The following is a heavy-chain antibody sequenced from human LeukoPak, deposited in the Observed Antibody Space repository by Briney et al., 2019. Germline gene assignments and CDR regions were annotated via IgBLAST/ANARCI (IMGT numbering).Heavy chain of an antibody. CDR1: GGTFRSYA. J-gene: IGHJ3*02. CDR2: TMPIFGTA. V-gene: IGHV1-69*05. CDR3: ARAGQGAAARPGHDAFDI. D-gene: IGHD6-6*01. Sequence: GASVKVSCKASGGTFRSYAISWVRQAPGQGLEWMGGTMPIFGTANYAQKFQGRVTITTDESTSTAYMELSSLRSEDTAVYYCARAGQGAAARPGHDAFDIWGQGTMVTVSS.